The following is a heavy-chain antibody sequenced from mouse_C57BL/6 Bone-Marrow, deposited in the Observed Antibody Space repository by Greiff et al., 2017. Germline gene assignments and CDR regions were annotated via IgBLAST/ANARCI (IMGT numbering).Heavy chain of an antibody. CDR2: IYPGNGDI. V-gene: IGHV1-12*01. D-gene: IGHD2-1*01. CDR1: GYTFTSYN. J-gene: IGHJ4*01. CDR3: SRSGCYGNYYEAMDY. Sequence: QVPLQQSGAELVRPGASVKMSCKASGYTFTSYNMHWVKQTPRQGLEWIGAIYPGNGDISSNQKFKGKATLTVAKSSSTAYMQLSSLTSEDSAVYFFSRSGCYGNYYEAMDYWGQGTAVTVSS.